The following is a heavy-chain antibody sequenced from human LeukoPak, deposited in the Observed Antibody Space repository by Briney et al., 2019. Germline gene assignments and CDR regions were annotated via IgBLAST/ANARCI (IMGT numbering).Heavy chain of an antibody. CDR1: GYSISSGYY. CDR2: IYHSGRT. Sequence: SETLSLTCTVSGYSISSGYYWVWIRQPPGKGLEWIGSIYHSGRTFYNPSLKSRVTISVDTSKNQFSLKLSSVTAADTAVYYCARVSIAAAGPGAFDIWGQGTMVTVSS. CDR3: ARVSIAAAGPGAFDI. J-gene: IGHJ3*02. D-gene: IGHD6-13*01. V-gene: IGHV4-38-2*02.